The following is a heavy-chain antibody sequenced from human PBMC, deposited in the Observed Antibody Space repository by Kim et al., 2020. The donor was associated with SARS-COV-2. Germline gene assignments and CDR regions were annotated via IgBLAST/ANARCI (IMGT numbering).Heavy chain of an antibody. D-gene: IGHD6-13*01. J-gene: IGHJ4*02. CDR3: ARGAAAGGF. Sequence: THYTPSLQSPVTISVDTSKSPFSLKLSSVTAADTAVYYCARGAAAGGFWGQGTLVTVSS. V-gene: IGHV4-59*09. CDR2: T.